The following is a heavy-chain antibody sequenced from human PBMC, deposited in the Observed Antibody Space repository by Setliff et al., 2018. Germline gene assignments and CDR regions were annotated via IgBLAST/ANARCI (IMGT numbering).Heavy chain of an antibody. J-gene: IGHJ6*03. D-gene: IGHD5-18*01. CDR1: GYTFTNYG. CDR3: AREGVDTRSSTDYRYYMNA. CDR2: TIPLFGTT. Sequence: SVKVSCKTSGYTFTNYGVSWVRQAPGQGLEWMGGTIPLFGTTDYAQKFHGRVTIITDESTSTAYMELSSLTSDDTAVYYCAREGVDTRSSTDYRYYMNAWGQGTTVTVSS. V-gene: IGHV1-69*05.